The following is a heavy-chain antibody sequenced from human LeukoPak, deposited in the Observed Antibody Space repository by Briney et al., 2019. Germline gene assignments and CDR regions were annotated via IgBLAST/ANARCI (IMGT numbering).Heavy chain of an antibody. Sequence: PGMSLRLPCAASGFTFNKCALHWVRQAPGKGLEWVAVISYDGTNKYYRDSVKGRFTISRDNSEKTVFLHMSSLTTDDTAIYYCARMPHPHRFLGSTTPLEDLWGQGTLVTVSS. J-gene: IGHJ5*02. CDR3: ARMPHPHRFLGSTTPLEDL. CDR2: ISYDGTNK. CDR1: GFTFNKCA. D-gene: IGHD3-3*01. V-gene: IGHV3-30-3*01.